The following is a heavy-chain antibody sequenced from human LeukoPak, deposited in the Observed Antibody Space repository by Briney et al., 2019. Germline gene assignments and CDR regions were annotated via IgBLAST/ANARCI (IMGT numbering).Heavy chain of an antibody. J-gene: IGHJ6*02. D-gene: IGHD3-3*01. CDR2: INSDGSST. V-gene: IGHV3-74*01. Sequence: GGSLRLSCAASGFTFSSYWMHWVHQAPGKGLVWVSRINSDGSSTSYADSVKGRFTISRDNAKNTLYLQMNSLRAEDTAVYYCARGGYDFWSGYYPYYYYGMDVWGQGTTVTVSS. CDR3: ARGGYDFWSGYYPYYYYGMDV. CDR1: GFTFSSYW.